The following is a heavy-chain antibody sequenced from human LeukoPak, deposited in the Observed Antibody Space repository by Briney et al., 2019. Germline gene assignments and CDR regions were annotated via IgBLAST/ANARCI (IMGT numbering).Heavy chain of an antibody. CDR2: IIPIFGTA. CDR1: GGTFSSYA. J-gene: IGHJ6*03. V-gene: IGHV1-69*13. D-gene: IGHD1-26*01. CDR3: ARGMEPYYYMDV. Sequence: SVKVSCKASGGTFSSYAISWVRQAPGQGLEWMGGIIPIFGTANYAQKFQGRVTITADESTSTAYMELSSLRSDDTAVYYCARGMEPYYYMDVWGKGTTVTVSS.